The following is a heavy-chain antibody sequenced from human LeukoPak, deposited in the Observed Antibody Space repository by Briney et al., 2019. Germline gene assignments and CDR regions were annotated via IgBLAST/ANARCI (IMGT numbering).Heavy chain of an antibody. CDR1: GGSISSGSYY. Sequence: SQTLSLTCTVSGGSISSGSYYWSWIRQPAGKGLEWIGYIYYSGSTNYNPSLKSRVTISVDTSKNQFSLKLSSVTAADTAVYYCAREDRRFGVVFVDIWGQGTMVTVSS. CDR2: IYYSGST. CDR3: AREDRRFGVVFVDI. V-gene: IGHV4-61*10. J-gene: IGHJ3*02. D-gene: IGHD3-3*01.